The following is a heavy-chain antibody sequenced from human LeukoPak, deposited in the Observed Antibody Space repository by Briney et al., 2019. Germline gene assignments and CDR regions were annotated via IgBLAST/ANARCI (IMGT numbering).Heavy chain of an antibody. CDR2: ISSSGSTV. V-gene: IGHV3-48*03. Sequence: PGGSLRLSCAASGFTFSSYEMNWVRQAPGKGLEWVSYISSSGSTVYYADSVKGRFTISRDNAKNSLYLQMNSLRAEDTAVYYCARDRRGDTMVPGVFDYWGQGTLVTVSS. J-gene: IGHJ4*02. CDR3: ARDRRGDTMVPGVFDY. D-gene: IGHD3-10*01. CDR1: GFTFSSYE.